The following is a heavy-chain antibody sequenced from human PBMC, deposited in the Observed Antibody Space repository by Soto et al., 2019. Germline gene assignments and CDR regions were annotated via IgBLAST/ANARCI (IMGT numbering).Heavy chain of an antibody. D-gene: IGHD6-13*01. CDR3: ASSAAGNYYYYYGMDV. V-gene: IGHV1-3*01. CDR1: GYTFTSYA. CDR2: INAGNGNT. Sequence: ASVKVSCKXSGYTFTSYAMHWVRQAPGQRLEWMGWINAGNGNTKYSQKFQGRVTITRDTSASTAYMELSSLRSEDTAVYYCASSAAGNYYYYYGMDVWGQGTTVTVSS. J-gene: IGHJ6*02.